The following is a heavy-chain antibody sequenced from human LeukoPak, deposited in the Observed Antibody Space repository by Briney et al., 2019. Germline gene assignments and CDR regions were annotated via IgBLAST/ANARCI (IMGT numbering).Heavy chain of an antibody. CDR1: GFTFSSYW. CDR3: AKDPSYTAAGIDY. J-gene: IGHJ4*02. V-gene: IGHV3-74*01. D-gene: IGHD6-13*01. CDR2: INSDGSST. Sequence: GGSLRLSCAASGFTFSSYWMHWVRQAPGKGLVWVSRINSDGSSTSYADSVKGRFTISRDNAKNTLYLQMNSLRAEDTAVYYCAKDPSYTAAGIDYWGQGTLVTVSS.